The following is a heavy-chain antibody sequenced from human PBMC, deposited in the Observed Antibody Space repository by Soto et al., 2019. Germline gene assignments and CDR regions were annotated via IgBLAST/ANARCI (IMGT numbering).Heavy chain of an antibody. V-gene: IGHV3-7*03. CDR2: IKQDGSEK. J-gene: IGHJ6*02. D-gene: IGHD5-18*01. CDR1: VFTFSSYW. CDR3: ARTQAGRGYSYGYYYYYGMDV. Sequence: GGPLRRSGPASVFTFSSYWMSWVRQAPGKGLEWVANIKQDGSEKYYVDSVKGRFTISRDNAKNSLYLQMNSLRAEDTAVYYCARTQAGRGYSYGYYYYYGMDVWGQGTTVTVSS.